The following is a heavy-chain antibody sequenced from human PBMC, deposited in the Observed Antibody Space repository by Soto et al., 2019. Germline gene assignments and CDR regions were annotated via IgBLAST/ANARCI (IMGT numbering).Heavy chain of an antibody. CDR2: ISYDGSNK. CDR3: ARDRVVVVPAAPDY. Sequence: GGSLRLSCAASGFTFSSYAMHWVRQAPGKGLEWVAVISYDGSNKYYADSVKGRFTISRDNSKNTLYLQMNSLRAEDTAVYYCARDRVVVVPAAPDYWGQGTLVTVSS. CDR1: GFTFSSYA. D-gene: IGHD2-2*01. V-gene: IGHV3-30-3*01. J-gene: IGHJ4*02.